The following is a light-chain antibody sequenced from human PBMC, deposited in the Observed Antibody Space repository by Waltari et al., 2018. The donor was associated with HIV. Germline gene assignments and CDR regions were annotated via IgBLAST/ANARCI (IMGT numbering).Light chain of an antibody. CDR2: DAS. CDR1: QDISGA. J-gene: IGKJ4*01. Sequence: AIQLTQSPSSLSASVGDRVTNTCRASQDISGALAWYQQKPGKPPKLLIHDASILETGVPSKFSGSGAGADFTLTISSLQPEDFATYYCQQFNSYPLTFGAGTKVEIK. CDR3: QQFNSYPLT. V-gene: IGKV1-13*02.